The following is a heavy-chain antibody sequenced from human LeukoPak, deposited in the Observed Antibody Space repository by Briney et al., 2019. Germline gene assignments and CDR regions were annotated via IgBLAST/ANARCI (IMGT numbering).Heavy chain of an antibody. D-gene: IGHD2-15*01. CDR2: INAGNGNT. V-gene: IGHV1-3*01. J-gene: IGHJ2*01. CDR3: ATPPGRYLLDWYFDL. Sequence: ASVKVSCKASGYTFTSYAMHWVRQAPGQRLEWMGWINAGNGNTKYSQKFQGRVTITRDTSASTAYMELSSLRSEDTAVYYCATPPGRYLLDWYFDLWGRGTLVTVSS. CDR1: GYTFTSYA.